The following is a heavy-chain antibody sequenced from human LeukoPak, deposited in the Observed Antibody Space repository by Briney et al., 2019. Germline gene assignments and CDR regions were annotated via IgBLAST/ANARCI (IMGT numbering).Heavy chain of an antibody. Sequence: PSETLSLTCTVSGASISSDYWSWIRQPPGKGLEWIGCFHYSGTTNYNPSLKSRVTISVDTSKNQFSLKLSSVTAADTAVYYCARGVAPSIAAAGTILSFDYWGQGTLVTVSS. CDR3: ARGVAPSIAAAGTILSFDY. D-gene: IGHD6-13*01. CDR1: GASISSDY. J-gene: IGHJ4*02. V-gene: IGHV4-59*08. CDR2: FHYSGTT.